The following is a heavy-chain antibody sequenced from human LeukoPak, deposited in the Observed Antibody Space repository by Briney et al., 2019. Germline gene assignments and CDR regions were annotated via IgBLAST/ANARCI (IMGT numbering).Heavy chain of an antibody. V-gene: IGHV3-53*04. D-gene: IGHD3-3*01. CDR1: GFTVSSNY. J-gene: IGHJ4*02. CDR3: ARVDFWSGYYAFDY. CDR2: IYSGGST. Sequence: GGSLRLSCAASGFTVSSNYMSWVRQAPGKGLEWVSVIYSGGSTYYADSVKGRFTISRHNSKNTLYLQMNSLRAEDTAVYYCARVDFWSGYYAFDYWGQGTLVTVSS.